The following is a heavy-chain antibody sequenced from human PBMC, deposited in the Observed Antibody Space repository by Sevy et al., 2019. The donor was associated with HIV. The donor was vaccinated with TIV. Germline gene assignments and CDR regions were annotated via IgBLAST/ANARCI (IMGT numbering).Heavy chain of an antibody. CDR1: GFTFSDYY. CDR2: ISGDGDTI. Sequence: GGSLRLSCAASGFTFSDYYMSWIRQAPGKGLEWLSYISGDGDTIYYTNSVKGRFTISRDKAKKSLYLQMNSLRAEDTAVYYCARDHVKDGDLGDYYYFAMDVWGQGTSVTVSS. J-gene: IGHJ6*02. D-gene: IGHD4-17*01. CDR3: ARDHVKDGDLGDYYYFAMDV. V-gene: IGHV3-11*01.